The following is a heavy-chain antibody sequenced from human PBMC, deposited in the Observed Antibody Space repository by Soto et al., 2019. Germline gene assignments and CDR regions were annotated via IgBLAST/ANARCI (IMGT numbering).Heavy chain of an antibody. J-gene: IGHJ6*02. D-gene: IGHD6-19*01. CDR1: GFTFSSYG. Sequence: QVQLVESGGGVVQPGRSLRLSCAASGFTFSSYGMHWVRQAPGKGLEWVAVISYDGSNKYYADSVKGRFTISRDNSKNTLYLQMNSLRAEDTAVYYCARDLYQQWLVRNYYYYGMDVWGQGTTVTVSS. CDR2: ISYDGSNK. CDR3: ARDLYQQWLVRNYYYYGMDV. V-gene: IGHV3-30*03.